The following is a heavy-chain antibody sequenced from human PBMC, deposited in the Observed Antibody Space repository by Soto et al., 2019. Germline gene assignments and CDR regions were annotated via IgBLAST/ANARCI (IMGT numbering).Heavy chain of an antibody. CDR2: INGYNGNT. CDR3: ARMGYVPYYYYGMDV. CDR1: GYTFTSYG. Sequence: QVQLVQSGAEVKKPGASVKVSCKASGYTFTSYGISWVRQAPGQGLEWMGWINGYNGNTNHAQKLQGRVTMSTDTSTITAYMELRSLRSEDSAVYYFARMGYVPYYYYGMDVWGQGTTVTVSS. J-gene: IGHJ6*02. D-gene: IGHD1-1*01. V-gene: IGHV1-18*01.